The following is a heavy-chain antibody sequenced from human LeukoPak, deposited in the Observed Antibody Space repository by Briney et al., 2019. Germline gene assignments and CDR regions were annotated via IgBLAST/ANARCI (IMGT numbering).Heavy chain of an antibody. D-gene: IGHD3-9*01. Sequence: PGGSLRLSCAASGFTVSSNYMSWVRQAPGKGLEWVSVIYSGGSTYYADSVKGRFTISRDNSKNTLYLQMNSLRAEDTAVYYCARGEGTGYSYYFDYWGQGTLVTVSS. CDR3: ARGEGTGYSYYFDY. CDR2: IYSGGST. V-gene: IGHV3-66*01. CDR1: GFTVSSNY. J-gene: IGHJ4*02.